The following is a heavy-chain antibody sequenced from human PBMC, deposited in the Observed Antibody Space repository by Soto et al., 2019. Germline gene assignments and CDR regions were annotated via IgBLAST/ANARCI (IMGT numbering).Heavy chain of an antibody. CDR3: ARFRGYCSGGSCYFFDY. Sequence: QLQLQESGPGLVKPSETLSLTCTVSGGSISSSSYYWGWIRQPPGKGLEWIGSIYYSGSTYYNPSLKSRVTISVDTSKNQFSLKLSSVTAADTAVYYCARFRGYCSGGSCYFFDYWGQGTLVTVSS. CDR2: IYYSGST. D-gene: IGHD2-15*01. J-gene: IGHJ4*02. CDR1: GGSISSSSYY. V-gene: IGHV4-39*01.